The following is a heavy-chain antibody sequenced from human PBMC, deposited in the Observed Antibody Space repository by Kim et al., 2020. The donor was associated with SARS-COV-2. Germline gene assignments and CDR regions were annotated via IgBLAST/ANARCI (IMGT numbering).Heavy chain of an antibody. CDR1: GFTFSSYS. V-gene: IGHV3-21*01. J-gene: IGHJ6*02. CDR3: AREKEMATTSYYYGMDV. Sequence: GGSLRLSCAASGFTFSSYSMNWVRQAPGKGLEWVSSISSSSSYIYYADSVKGRFTISRDNAKNSLYLQMNSLRAEDTAVYYCAREKEMATTSYYYGMDVSGHRTTGTVSS. D-gene: IGHD5-12*01. CDR2: ISSSSSYI.